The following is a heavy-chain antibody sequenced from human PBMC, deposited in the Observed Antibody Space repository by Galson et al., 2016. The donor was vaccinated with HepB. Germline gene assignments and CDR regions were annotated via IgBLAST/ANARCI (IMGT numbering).Heavy chain of an antibody. D-gene: IGHD2-15*01. CDR3: AKTPKKGENGGLLNY. V-gene: IGHV3-23*01. CDR1: GFTISNYV. CDR2: ISTTGSTK. J-gene: IGHJ1*01. Sequence: SLRLSCAASGFTISNYVMTWVRQAPGMGLEWVSGISTTGSTKYYAGSVKGRFTISRDNSKNTLYLQMSGLRADDTAVYYCAKTPKKGENGGLLNYWGQGILVTVSS.